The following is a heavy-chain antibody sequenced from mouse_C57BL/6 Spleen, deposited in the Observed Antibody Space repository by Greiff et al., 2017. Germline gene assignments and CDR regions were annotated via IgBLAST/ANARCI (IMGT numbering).Heavy chain of an antibody. Sequence: QVQLKESGAELARPGASVKLSCKASGYTFTSYGISWVKQRTGQGLEWIGEIYPRSGNTYYNEKFKGKATLTADKSSSTAYMELRSLTSEDTSVYCCARTSAPLYYGSSYDYFDYWGQGTTLTVSS. CDR2: IYPRSGNT. CDR3: ARTSAPLYYGSSYDYFDY. D-gene: IGHD1-1*01. V-gene: IGHV1-81*01. CDR1: GYTFTSYG. J-gene: IGHJ2*01.